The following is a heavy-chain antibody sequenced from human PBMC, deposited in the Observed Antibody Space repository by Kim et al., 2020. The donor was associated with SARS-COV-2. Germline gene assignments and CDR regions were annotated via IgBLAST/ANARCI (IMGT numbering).Heavy chain of an antibody. CDR3: ARHGNSWSSNWFDP. D-gene: IGHD6-13*01. Sequence: SETLSITCTVSGGSVSSGSYYWSWIRQPPGKGLEWIGYIYYSGSTNYNPSLKSRVTISVDTSKNQFSLKLSSVTAADTAVYYCARHGNSWSSNWFDPWGQGTLVTVSS. V-gene: IGHV4-61*01. CDR2: IYYSGST. J-gene: IGHJ5*02. CDR1: GGSVSSGSYY.